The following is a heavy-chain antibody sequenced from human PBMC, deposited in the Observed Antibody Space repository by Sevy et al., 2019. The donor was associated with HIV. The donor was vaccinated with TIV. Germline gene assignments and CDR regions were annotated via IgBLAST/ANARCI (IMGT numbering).Heavy chain of an antibody. V-gene: IGHV3-7*01. CDR2: IKQDGSEM. CDR1: GFTNDFW. J-gene: IGHJ4*02. CDR3: TRDRSYGYFDS. Sequence: GGSLRLSCSASGFTNDFWMSWVRQAPGKPLEWVANIKQDGSEMFYVDSVEGRFIISRDNAKNSIYLQMNTLRVEDTAVYYCTRDRSYGYFDSWGQGTLVTVSS. D-gene: IGHD5-18*01.